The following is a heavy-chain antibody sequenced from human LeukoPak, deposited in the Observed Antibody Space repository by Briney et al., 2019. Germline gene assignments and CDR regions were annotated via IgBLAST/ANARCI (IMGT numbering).Heavy chain of an antibody. D-gene: IGHD6-19*01. V-gene: IGHV3-49*04. CDR3: TSESAVAGTLGVYYYYGMDV. Sequence: PGGSLRLSCTASGFTFGDYAMSWVRQAPGKGLEWVGFIRSKAYGGTTEYAASVKGRFTISRDDSKSIAYLQMNSLKTEDTAVYYCTSESAVAGTLGVYYYYGMDVWGQGTTVTVSS. CDR1: GFTFGDYA. J-gene: IGHJ6*02. CDR2: IRSKAYGGTT.